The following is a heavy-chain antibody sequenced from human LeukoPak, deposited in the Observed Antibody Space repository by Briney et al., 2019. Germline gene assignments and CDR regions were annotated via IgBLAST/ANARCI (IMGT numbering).Heavy chain of an antibody. D-gene: IGHD6-13*01. CDR3: ARGSSTWSNAFDT. J-gene: IGHJ3*02. Sequence: ASVKVSCKASGYTFTCYYMHWVRQAPGQGLEWMGWINVDKGNTKYSQKFQDRVIISWDTSASTAYMELSSLRSEDTAVFYCARGSSTWSNAFDTWGQGTMVTVSS. CDR2: INVDKGNT. V-gene: IGHV1-3*01. CDR1: GYTFTCYY.